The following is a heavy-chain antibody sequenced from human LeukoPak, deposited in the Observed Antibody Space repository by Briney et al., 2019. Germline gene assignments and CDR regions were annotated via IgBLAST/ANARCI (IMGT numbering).Heavy chain of an antibody. CDR2: IYYSGST. CDR1: GGSISSSSYY. D-gene: IGHD4-17*01. CDR3: ARQNDYGDSLYYFDY. V-gene: IGHV4-39*01. Sequence: LTCTVXGGSISSSSYYWGWIRQPPGKGLEWIGSIYYSGSTYYNPSLKSRVTISVDTSKNQFSLKLSSVTAADTAVYYCARQNDYGDSLYYFDYWGQGTLVTVSS. J-gene: IGHJ4*02.